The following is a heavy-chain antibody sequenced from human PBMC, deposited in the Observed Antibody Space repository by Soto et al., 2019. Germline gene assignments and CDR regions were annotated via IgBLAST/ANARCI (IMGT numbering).Heavy chain of an antibody. CDR2: IHSGSIT. Sequence: EVQVVESGGGLVQPGGSLRLSCAASGFTVNSNYMSWVRQAPGKGLELVSVIHSGSITYYADSVKGRFTISRDHSKNALFLQMNSLSAEDTAVYYCARQYCGGDCYLAFDIWGKGTLVTVSS. J-gene: IGHJ3*02. V-gene: IGHV3-53*01. CDR3: ARQYCGGDCYLAFDI. D-gene: IGHD2-21*02. CDR1: GFTVNSNY.